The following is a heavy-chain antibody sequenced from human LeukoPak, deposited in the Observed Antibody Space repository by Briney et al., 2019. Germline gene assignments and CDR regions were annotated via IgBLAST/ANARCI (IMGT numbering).Heavy chain of an antibody. J-gene: IGHJ5*02. D-gene: IGHD1-26*01. V-gene: IGHV4-39*01. CDR3: ARHSGSYYPGINWFDP. Sequence: PSETLSLTCTVPGVSISSSSYYWGWIRQPPGKRLEWIGRIYYSGSTYYNPSLKSRVTISVDTSKNQFSLKLSSVTAADTAVYYCARHSGSYYPGINWFDPWGQGTLVTVSS. CDR2: IYYSGST. CDR1: GVSISSSSYY.